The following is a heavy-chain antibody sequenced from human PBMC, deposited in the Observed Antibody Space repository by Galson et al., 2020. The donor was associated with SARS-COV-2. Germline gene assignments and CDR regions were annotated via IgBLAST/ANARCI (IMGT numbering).Heavy chain of an antibody. Sequence: GGSLRLSCTTSGFIFRDYYFTWIRQAPGKGLEWLSYISSDGSTIYYADSVEGRFTSARDNAKDSLYLQMNSLRVEDTAVYYCARGGEWLLQGAVGYWGQGTHVTVS. D-gene: IGHD6-19*01. CDR3: ARGGEWLLQGAVGY. CDR2: ISSDGSTI. V-gene: IGHV3-11*01. J-gene: IGHJ4*01. CDR1: GFIFRDYY.